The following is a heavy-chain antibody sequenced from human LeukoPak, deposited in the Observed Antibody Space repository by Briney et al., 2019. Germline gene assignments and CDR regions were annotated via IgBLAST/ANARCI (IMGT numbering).Heavy chain of an antibody. CDR3: ARDLYYGSGSPFDY. Sequence: PGGSLRLSCAATGFTFSDYYRSWIRQAPGKGLEWVSYISSSSSTIYYADSVKGRFTISRDNAKNSLYLQMNSLRAEDTAVYYCARDLYYGSGSPFDYWGQGTLVTVSS. D-gene: IGHD3-10*01. V-gene: IGHV3-11*04. CDR1: GFTFSDYY. CDR2: ISSSSSTI. J-gene: IGHJ4*02.